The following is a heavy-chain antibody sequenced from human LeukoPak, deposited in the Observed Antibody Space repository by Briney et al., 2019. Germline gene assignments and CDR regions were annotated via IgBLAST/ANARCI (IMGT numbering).Heavy chain of an antibody. CDR3: ARDLTDDFWSGYHFDY. CDR1: GITFSNYA. V-gene: IGHV3-23*01. Sequence: GGSLRLSCAASGITFSNYAMSWVRQAPGKGLEWVSGISGSGGSTYYANSVKGRFTISRDNSENTLYLQMNSLRAEDTAVYYCARDLTDDFWSGYHFDYWGQGTLVTVSS. CDR2: ISGSGGST. J-gene: IGHJ4*02. D-gene: IGHD3-3*01.